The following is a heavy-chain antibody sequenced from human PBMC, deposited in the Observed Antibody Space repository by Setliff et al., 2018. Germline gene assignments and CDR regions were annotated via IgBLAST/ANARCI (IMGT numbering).Heavy chain of an antibody. D-gene: IGHD3-3*01. CDR2: INPNSGGT. CDR1: GYTFTGYY. CDR3: ARGPFLEWLLYYDY. J-gene: IGHJ4*02. Sequence: ASVKVSCKASGYTFTGYYMHWVRQAPGQGLEWMGRINPNSGGTNYAQKFQGRVTMTRDTSISTAYMELSRLRSDDTAVYYCARGPFLEWLLYYDYWGQGTLVTVSS. V-gene: IGHV1-2*06.